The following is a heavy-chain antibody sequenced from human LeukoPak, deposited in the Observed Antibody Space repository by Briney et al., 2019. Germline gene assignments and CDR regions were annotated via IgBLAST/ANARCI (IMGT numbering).Heavy chain of an antibody. Sequence: GGSLRLSCAASGFTSSSYEMTWVRQAPGKGLEWVSYISSSGSTIYYADSVKGRFTISRDNAKNSLYLQMNSLRAEDTAVYYCARGVAVALTWGQGTLVTVSS. D-gene: IGHD2-15*01. CDR2: ISSSGSTI. J-gene: IGHJ5*02. CDR3: ARGVAVALT. V-gene: IGHV3-48*03. CDR1: GFTSSSYE.